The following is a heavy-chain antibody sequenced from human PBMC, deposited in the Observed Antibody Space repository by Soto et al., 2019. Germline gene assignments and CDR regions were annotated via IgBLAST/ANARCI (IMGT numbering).Heavy chain of an antibody. CDR3: GRRYGGAFDI. V-gene: IGHV4-59*08. CDR1: GGSISSYY. CDR2: IYYSGSA. J-gene: IGHJ3*02. Sequence: TSETLSLTCTVSGGSISSYYWSWIRQPPGKGLEWIGYIYYSGSASYNPALKSRVTISADTSKNQFSLKLSSVTAADTAVYYCGRRYGGAFDIWGQGTMVTVSS. D-gene: IGHD3-10*01.